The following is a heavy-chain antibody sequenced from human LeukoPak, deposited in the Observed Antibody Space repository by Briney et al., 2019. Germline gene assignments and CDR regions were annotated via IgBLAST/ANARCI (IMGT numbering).Heavy chain of an antibody. J-gene: IGHJ4*02. V-gene: IGHV3-30*02. CDR1: GFTFSSSA. CDR3: AKDQQWLVNFIDY. D-gene: IGHD6-19*01. CDR2: IAHHGNNK. Sequence: GGSLRLSCGASGFTFSSSAMHWVRQGPGKGLEWVAYIAHHGNNKYYADSVKGRFTISRDNSKNTLYLQMNSLRAEDTAVYYCAKDQQWLVNFIDYWGQGTLVTVSS.